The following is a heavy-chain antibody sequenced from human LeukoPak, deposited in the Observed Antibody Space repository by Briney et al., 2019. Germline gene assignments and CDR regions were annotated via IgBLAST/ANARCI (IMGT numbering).Heavy chain of an antibody. CDR3: TSGLIAAGGENFDY. CDR2: IRSKANGYTT. Sequence: GGSLRLSCAASGFTFSGSAMHWVRQASGKGLEWVGRIRSKANGYTTAYAESVKGRFTISRDDSENTAYLQMNSLKIEDTAVYYCTSGLIAAGGENFDYWGQGTPVTVSS. D-gene: IGHD6-13*01. J-gene: IGHJ4*02. CDR1: GFTFSGSA. V-gene: IGHV3-73*01.